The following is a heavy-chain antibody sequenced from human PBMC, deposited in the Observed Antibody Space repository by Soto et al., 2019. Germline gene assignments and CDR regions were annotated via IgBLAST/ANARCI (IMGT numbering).Heavy chain of an antibody. J-gene: IGHJ4*02. CDR2: IYYDGSRE. CDR3: ARGRGSGSSYQLDY. CDR1: GFTFSNHG. D-gene: IGHD1-26*01. V-gene: IGHV3-33*01. Sequence: QVQLVESGGGVVQPGRSLRLSCAASGFTFSNHGMHWVRQAPGKGLEWVARIYYDGSREFYADSVKGRFTISRDSSKNTLYLQMNSLRAEDTAVYYCARGRGSGSSYQLDYWGQGTLVTVSP.